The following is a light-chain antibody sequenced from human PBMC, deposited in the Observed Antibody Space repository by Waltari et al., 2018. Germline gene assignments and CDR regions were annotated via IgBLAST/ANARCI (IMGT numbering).Light chain of an antibody. CDR3: QQLSTYPLT. CDR2: KAS. Sequence: DIQMTQSPSTLSASVGDRVTITCRASQSISSWLAWYQQKPGKAPKLLIYKASSLESGVPSRFSGSGSGTEFTLTISSLQPDDFATYYCQQLSTYPLTIGGGTKVEIK. CDR1: QSISSW. V-gene: IGKV1-5*03. J-gene: IGKJ4*01.